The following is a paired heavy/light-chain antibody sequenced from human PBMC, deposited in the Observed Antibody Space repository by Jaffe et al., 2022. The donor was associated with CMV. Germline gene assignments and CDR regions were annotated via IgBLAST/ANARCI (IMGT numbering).Light chain of an antibody. J-gene: IGLJ3*02. Sequence: SYVLSQPPSVSLAPGQTATITCGGNNIATGGVHWYQQKPGQAPVLLIYYNNDRPSGIPERFSGSYSGSTATLTISRVEAADEAEYYCQVWDRSTDHPVFAGGTKLTVL. CDR3: QVWDRSTDHPV. V-gene: IGLV3-21*04. CDR2: YNN. CDR1: NIATGG.
Heavy chain of an antibody. CDR3: ARILPAAVDLAWFDT. Sequence: QVQLQESGPGLVKPSETLSVTCSVSGGSVNSRSFYWSWIRQPPGKGLEWIGFLYNGGNTKYNPSVRDRVIISVDKSKNQFSLKLASLSAADTAVYYCARILPAAVDLAWFDTWGQGTLVTVSS. J-gene: IGHJ5*02. CDR1: GGSVNSRSFY. D-gene: IGHD2-2*01. V-gene: IGHV4-61*01. CDR2: LYNGGNT.